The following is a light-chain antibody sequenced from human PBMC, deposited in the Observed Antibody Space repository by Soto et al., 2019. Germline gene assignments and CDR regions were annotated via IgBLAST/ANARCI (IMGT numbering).Light chain of an antibody. CDR3: QQYNSYPT. J-gene: IGKJ1*01. V-gene: IGKV1-5*03. CDR1: QSISSW. CDR2: KAS. Sequence: DIQMTQSPSTLSASVGDRVTITCRASQSISSWLAWYQRKPGKAPKLLIYKASNLESGVPSRFSGSGSGTEFTLTISSLQPDDFATYYCQQYNSYPTFGQGTKVDIK.